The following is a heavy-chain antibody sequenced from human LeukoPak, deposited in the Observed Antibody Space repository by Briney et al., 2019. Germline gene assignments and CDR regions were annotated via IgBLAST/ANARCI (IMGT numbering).Heavy chain of an antibody. D-gene: IGHD2-2*01. CDR1: GYTFTGYH. CDR2: INPNSGDT. V-gene: IGHV1-2*06. CDR3: ARDYCSNTSCLFDY. Sequence: ASVTVSCKASGYTFTGYHMHWVRQAPGQGLEWMGRINPNSGDTNYAQKFQGRVTMTRDTSISTAYVELSRLRSDDTAVYYCARDYCSNTSCLFDYWGQGTLVTVSS. J-gene: IGHJ4*02.